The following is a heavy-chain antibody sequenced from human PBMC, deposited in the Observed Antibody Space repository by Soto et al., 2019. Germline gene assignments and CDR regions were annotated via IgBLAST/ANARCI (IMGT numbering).Heavy chain of an antibody. CDR1: GGSITFGYY. V-gene: IGHV4-31*03. D-gene: IGHD7-27*01. CDR2: IYDNENT. J-gene: IGHJ3*02. Sequence: QMQLHQSGPRLVKPSQTLSLTCTVSGGSITFGYYWTWIRQPPGKGLEWIGRIYDNENTHYHPSLKSRITISVATSKTQFTLNLSSVTAADTAVYYGARPFSWGHDAFDIWGLGTLITVSS. CDR3: ARPFSWGHDAFDI.